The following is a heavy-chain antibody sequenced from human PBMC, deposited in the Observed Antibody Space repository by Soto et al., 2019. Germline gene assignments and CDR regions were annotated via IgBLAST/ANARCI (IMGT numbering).Heavy chain of an antibody. CDR2: IKQDGSEK. Sequence: GGSLRLSCAASGFTFSSYWMSWVRQAPGKGLEWVANIKQDGSEKYYVDSVKGRFTISRDNAKNSLYLQMNSLRAEDTAVYYCARDFTYYDFWSGYRPSYYYYYGMDVWGQGTTVTVSS. J-gene: IGHJ6*02. CDR1: GFTFSSYW. V-gene: IGHV3-7*04. D-gene: IGHD3-3*01. CDR3: ARDFTYYDFWSGYRPSYYYYYGMDV.